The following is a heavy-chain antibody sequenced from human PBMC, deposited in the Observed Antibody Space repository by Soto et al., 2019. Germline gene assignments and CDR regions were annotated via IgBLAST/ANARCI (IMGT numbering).Heavy chain of an antibody. V-gene: IGHV3-21*01. CDR1: GFTFSNYN. J-gene: IGHJ4*02. CDR3: ARCGTGVQDGYNYIPNF. Sequence: EVQLVESGGGLVKPGESLRLSCAASGFTFSNYNMIWVRQAPGKGLEWVSSISRSSGYIYYADSMKGRFTISRDNAKNSLFLQMNSLRDADTAVYFCARCGTGVQDGYNYIPNFWGQGTLVTVSS. D-gene: IGHD5-12*01. CDR2: ISRSSGYI.